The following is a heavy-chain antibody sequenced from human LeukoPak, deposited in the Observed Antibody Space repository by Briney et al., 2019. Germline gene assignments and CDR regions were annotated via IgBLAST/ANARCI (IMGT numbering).Heavy chain of an antibody. Sequence: GGSLRLSCAASGFTFDDYTMSWVRQAPGKGLEWVALSWDADNTYYADSVKGRFTISRDNSKNSLYLQMNSLRPEDTALYYCAKDVQMTSNDYYNYFDYWGQGTLVTVSS. V-gene: IGHV3-43*01. D-gene: IGHD3-22*01. J-gene: IGHJ4*02. CDR1: GFTFDDYT. CDR3: AKDVQMTSNDYYNYFDY. CDR2: SWDADNT.